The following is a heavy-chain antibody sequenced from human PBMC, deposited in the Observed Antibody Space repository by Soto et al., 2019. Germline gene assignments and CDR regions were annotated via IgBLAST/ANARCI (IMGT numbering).Heavy chain of an antibody. J-gene: IGHJ4*02. Sequence: SVKVSCKASGGTFSSYTISWVRQAPGQGLEWMGRIIPILGIANYAQKFQGRVTITADKSTSTAYMELSGLRSEDTAVYYCAADVGGYIYGLGKYWGQGTLVTVSS. V-gene: IGHV1-69*02. CDR2: IIPILGIA. CDR3: AADVGGYIYGLGKY. CDR1: GGTFSSYT. D-gene: IGHD5-18*01.